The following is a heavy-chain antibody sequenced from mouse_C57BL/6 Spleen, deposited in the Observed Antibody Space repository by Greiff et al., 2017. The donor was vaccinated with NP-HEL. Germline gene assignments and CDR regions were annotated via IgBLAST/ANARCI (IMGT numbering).Heavy chain of an antibody. CDR1: GYTFTSYW. CDR2: IYPSDSET. V-gene: IGHV1-61*01. Sequence: QVQLQQPGAELVRPGSSVKLSCKASGYTFTSYWMDWVKQRPGQGLEWIGNIYPSDSETHYNQKFKDKATLTVDKSSSTAYMQLSSLTSEHSAVYYCARDYGNFWYFDVWGTGTTVTVSS. CDR3: ARDYGNFWYFDV. D-gene: IGHD2-1*01. J-gene: IGHJ1*03.